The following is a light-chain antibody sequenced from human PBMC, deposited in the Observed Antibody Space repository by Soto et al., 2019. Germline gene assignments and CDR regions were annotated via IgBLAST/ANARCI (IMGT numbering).Light chain of an antibody. J-gene: IGKJ3*01. CDR1: QSVSSY. CDR2: DAS. CDR3: QQRSNWPPSST. V-gene: IGKV3-11*01. Sequence: EIVLTQSPATLSLSPGERATLSCRASQSVSSYLAWYQQKPGQAPRLLIYDASNRATGIPARFSGRGSGTDFTLTLSSLEPEDFAVYYCQQRSNWPPSSTFGPGTKVDIK.